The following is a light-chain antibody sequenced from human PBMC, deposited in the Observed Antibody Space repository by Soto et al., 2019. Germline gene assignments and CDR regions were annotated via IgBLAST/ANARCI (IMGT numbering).Light chain of an antibody. V-gene: IGKV1-39*01. J-gene: IGKJ2*01. Sequence: DTQMTQSPSSLSASVGDRVTITCRASQSITSYLNWYQQKPGQAPILLIYAASSLQVGVPSRFSGSGSMTDFTLTISSLQPEDFAAYYCQQSYSTPYTFGQGTKLEIK. CDR3: QQSYSTPYT. CDR1: QSITSY. CDR2: AAS.